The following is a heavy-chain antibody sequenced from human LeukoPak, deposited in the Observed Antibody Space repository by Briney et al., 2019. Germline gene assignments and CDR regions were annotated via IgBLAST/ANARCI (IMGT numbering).Heavy chain of an antibody. V-gene: IGHV3-23*01. CDR3: AKTIAYCSGGSCRLYFQH. D-gene: IGHD2-15*01. Sequence: GGSLRLSCAASGFTFSSYAMSWVRQAPGKGLEWVSTITGRGAYTYYADSVKGRFTISRDNSKNTLYLQMNSLRAEDTAVYYCAKTIAYCSGGSCRLYFQHWGQGTLVTVSS. J-gene: IGHJ1*01. CDR1: GFTFSSYA. CDR2: ITGRGAYT.